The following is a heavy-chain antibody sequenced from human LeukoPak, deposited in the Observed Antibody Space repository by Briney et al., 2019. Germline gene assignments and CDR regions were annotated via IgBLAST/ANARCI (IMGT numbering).Heavy chain of an antibody. CDR3: AKGRGYGNHDAFDI. CDR1: GFTLSNYA. J-gene: IGHJ3*02. Sequence: GGSLRLSCAASGFTLSNYAMSWVRQAPGKGLEWVSAISGSGGSTYYADSGKGRFTISRDNSKNTLFLQMNSLRAEDTAIYYCAKGRGYGNHDAFDIWGQGTMVTVSS. CDR2: ISGSGGST. D-gene: IGHD5-18*01. V-gene: IGHV3-23*01.